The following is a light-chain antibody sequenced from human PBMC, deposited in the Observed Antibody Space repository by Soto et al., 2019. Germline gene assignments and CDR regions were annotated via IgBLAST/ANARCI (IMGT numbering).Light chain of an antibody. Sequence: DVQLTQSPSSLSASIGDRVTITCRASQVIGGSLHWYQQRPGTAPKLLIYGTSTLQSGVPSRFSGGGSRTDFTLTINSLQPEDIGTYYCQQSSITPPYTFGQGTTLEI. CDR2: GTS. CDR3: QQSSITPPYT. J-gene: IGKJ2*01. CDR1: QVIGGS. V-gene: IGKV1-39*01.